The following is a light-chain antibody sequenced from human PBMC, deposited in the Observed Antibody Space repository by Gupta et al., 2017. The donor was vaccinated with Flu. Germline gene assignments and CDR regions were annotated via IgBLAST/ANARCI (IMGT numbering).Light chain of an antibody. CDR1: QRISSY. J-gene: IGKJ2*01. CDR2: AAS. V-gene: IGKV1-39*01. CDR3: QHRDSTPLL. Sequence: DIQMTHAPSSLSASVGDRVTITCRASQRISSYLNWYQQKPGKAPKLLIYAASRVQSGVPSRFSGSGFGTDFTLTISSRQPEDFANYYCQHRDSTPLLFGQGTKLDIK.